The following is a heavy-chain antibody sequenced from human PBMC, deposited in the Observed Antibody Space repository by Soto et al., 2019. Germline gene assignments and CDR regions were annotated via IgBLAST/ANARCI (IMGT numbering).Heavy chain of an antibody. CDR3: ARGQRSDTFFDY. CDR2: INPDGAT. J-gene: IGHJ4*02. Sequence: SATLSLTCSVYGCSFSVYYWDWLRQPPGKGLERIGEINPDGATNYTPSLRGRVTISIDTSRNQFSLKLSSVTAADTAVYYCARGQRSDTFFDYWGQGALVTVSS. V-gene: IGHV4-34*01. CDR1: GCSFSVYY.